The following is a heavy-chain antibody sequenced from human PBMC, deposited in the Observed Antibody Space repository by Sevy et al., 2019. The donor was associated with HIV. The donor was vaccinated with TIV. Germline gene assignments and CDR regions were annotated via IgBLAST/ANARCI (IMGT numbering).Heavy chain of an antibody. Sequence: ASVKVSCKASGYTFDSYGISWVRQAPGQGLEWMGWIGAYNGNIKYAQNNQDRVTMTTDASTGTAYMELRSLGSDDTAVYFCARISTVRGKFNWFDPWGQGTLVTVSS. CDR2: IGAYNGNI. J-gene: IGHJ5*02. CDR1: GYTFDSYG. V-gene: IGHV1-18*01. D-gene: IGHD3-10*01. CDR3: ARISTVRGKFNWFDP.